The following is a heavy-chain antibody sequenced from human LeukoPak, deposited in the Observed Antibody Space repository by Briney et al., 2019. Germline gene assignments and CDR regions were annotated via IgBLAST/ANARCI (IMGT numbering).Heavy chain of an antibody. CDR2: ISGSGGST. D-gene: IGHD5-12*01. CDR3: AKAKAEYSGYDFDAFDI. V-gene: IGHV3-23*01. CDR1: GFTFSNYA. J-gene: IGHJ3*02. Sequence: GGSLRLSCAASGFTFSNYAINWVRQAPGKGLEWVSGISGSGGSTFYADSVKGRFTISRDNSKTTLYLQMNSLRAEDTAVYYCAKAKAEYSGYDFDAFDIWGQGTMVTVSS.